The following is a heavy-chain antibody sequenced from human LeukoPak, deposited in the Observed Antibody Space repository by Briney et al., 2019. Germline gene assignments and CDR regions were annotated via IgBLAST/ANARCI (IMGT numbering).Heavy chain of an antibody. Sequence: VASVKVSCKASGYTFTSYAMNWVRQAPGQGLEWMGWINTNTGNPTYAQGFTGRFVFSLDTSVSTAYLQISSLKAEDTAVYYCARDNIAVAGTPPLGYWGQGTLVTVSS. CDR3: ARDNIAVAGTPPLGY. D-gene: IGHD6-19*01. J-gene: IGHJ4*02. V-gene: IGHV7-4-1*02. CDR2: INTNTGNP. CDR1: GYTFTSYA.